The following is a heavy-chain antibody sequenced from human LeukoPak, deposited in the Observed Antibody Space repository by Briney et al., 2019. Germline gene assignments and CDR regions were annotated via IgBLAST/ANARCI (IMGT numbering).Heavy chain of an antibody. V-gene: IGHV3-23*01. CDR2: IDGGGGST. CDR3: AKDPESQGYFDY. J-gene: IGHJ4*02. CDR1: GFTFSNFV. Sequence: GGSLRLSCAASGFTFSNFVMSWVRQAPGKGLEWVSYIDGGGGSTNYADSVKGRFTISRDNSKNTLYLQMNSLRAEDTAIYYCAKDPESQGYFDYWGQGTLVTVSS.